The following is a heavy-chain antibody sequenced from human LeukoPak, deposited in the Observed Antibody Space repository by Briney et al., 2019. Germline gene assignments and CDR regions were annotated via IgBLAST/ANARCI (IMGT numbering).Heavy chain of an antibody. CDR2: ISYDGNNK. CDR1: GFTFSSYA. CDR3: PKDCCCSPTSCYVPYFAS. J-gene: IGHJ4*02. V-gene: IGHV3-30*18. Sequence: GGPLRLSCAASGFTFSSYAMHWVRQAPGKGLEWVAVISYDGNNKYYTDSVKGRFTISRDNSKSTLFLQMNSLRAEDTAVYFCPKDCCCSPTSCYVPYFASWAREPWSPSPQ. D-gene: IGHD2-2*01.